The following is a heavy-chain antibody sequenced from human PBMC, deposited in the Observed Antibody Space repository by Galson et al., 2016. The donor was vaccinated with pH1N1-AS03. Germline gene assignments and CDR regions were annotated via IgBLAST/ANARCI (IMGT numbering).Heavy chain of an antibody. CDR2: ISPDGTKT. D-gene: IGHD6-19*01. J-gene: IGHJ4*02. CDR3: ARIISVAGTPGDY. CDR1: GFTFSNYG. Sequence: SLRLSCAASGFTFSNYGMHWVRQAPGKGLEWVALISPDGTKTHQADSVKGRFTISRDNSKSTLSLQMNGLRTEDTAVYYCARIISVAGTPGDYWGQGTLVTVSS. V-gene: IGHV3-30*03.